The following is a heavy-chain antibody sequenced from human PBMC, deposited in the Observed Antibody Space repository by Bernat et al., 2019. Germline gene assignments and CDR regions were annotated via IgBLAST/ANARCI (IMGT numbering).Heavy chain of an antibody. V-gene: IGHV3-7*01. D-gene: IGHD6-13*01. CDR1: GFTFSNYW. CDR3: GRGPLKMAAGNW. J-gene: IGHJ4*02. Sequence: EVQLVESGGGLVQPGGSLRLSCAASGFTFSNYWMGWVRQAPGKGLEWVAQMKGDVTDKCYEHSGEGRFTISRDNAKNSVYLEMNSLRAEDTAVYYCGRGPLKMAAGNWWGQGTLVSVSS. CDR2: MKGDVTDK.